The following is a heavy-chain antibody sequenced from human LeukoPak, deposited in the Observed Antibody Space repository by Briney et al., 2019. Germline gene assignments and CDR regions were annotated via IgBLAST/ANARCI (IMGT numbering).Heavy chain of an antibody. D-gene: IGHD4-17*01. V-gene: IGHV4-39*07. J-gene: IGHJ4*02. CDR2: IYYSGST. CDR3: ARGHDYGDPPPLDY. CDR1: GGSISSGSYY. Sequence: SETLSLTCTVSGGSISSGSYYWGWIRQPPGKGLEWIGNIYYSGSTYYNPSLKSRVSTSVDTSKNQFSLKLSSVTAADTAVYYCARGHDYGDPPPLDYWGQGTLVTVSS.